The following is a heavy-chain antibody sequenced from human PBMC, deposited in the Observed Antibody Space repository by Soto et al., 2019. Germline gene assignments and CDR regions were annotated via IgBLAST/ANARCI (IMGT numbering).Heavy chain of an antibody. V-gene: IGHV4-30-4*01. CDR2: IYKSATT. D-gene: IGHD2-15*01. Sequence: QVQLLESGPGLVKPSQTLSLTCSVSGDSISTVDYFWAWVRQPPGQALEYIGYIYKSATTYYNPSFESRVAISLDTSKSQFSLNVTSLTAADTPVYFCARGRYCLTGRCFPNWFDSWGQGTLVTVSS. J-gene: IGHJ5*01. CDR3: ARGRYCLTGRCFPNWFDS. CDR1: GDSISTVDYF.